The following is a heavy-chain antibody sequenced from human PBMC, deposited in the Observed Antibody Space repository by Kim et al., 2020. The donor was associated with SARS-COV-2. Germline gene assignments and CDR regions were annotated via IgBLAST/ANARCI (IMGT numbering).Heavy chain of an antibody. Sequence: ASVKVSCKASGYTFTGYYMHWVRQAPGQGLEWMGWINPNSGGTNYAQKFQGWVTMTRDTSISTAYMELSRLRSDDTAVYYCARSYDILTGYHSDLRDCGQGTLVTVSS. D-gene: IGHD3-9*01. CDR2: INPNSGGT. V-gene: IGHV1-2*04. CDR1: GYTFTGYY. J-gene: IGHJ4*02. CDR3: ARSYDILTGYHSDLRD.